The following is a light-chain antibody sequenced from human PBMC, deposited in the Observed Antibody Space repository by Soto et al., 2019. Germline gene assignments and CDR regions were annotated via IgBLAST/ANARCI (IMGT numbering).Light chain of an antibody. J-gene: IGKJ1*01. CDR2: VAS. CDR3: QQYNNWPGT. Sequence: EIVMTQSPATLSVSPGERATLSCRASQSVSSNLAWYQQKPGQAPRLLIYVASTRATGIPARFSGSGSGTEFTLTISSLQSEDFEVFYCQQYNNWPGTFGQGTKVEIK. V-gene: IGKV3-15*01. CDR1: QSVSSN.